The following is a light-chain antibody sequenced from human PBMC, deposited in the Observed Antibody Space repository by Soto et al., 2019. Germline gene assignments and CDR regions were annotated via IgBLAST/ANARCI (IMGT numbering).Light chain of an antibody. J-gene: IGLJ3*02. CDR2: LNSDGSH. CDR3: QTWATGIRV. Sequence: QLVLTQSPSASASLGASVKLTCTRSSGHSNYAIAWHQQQPEKGPRYLMNLNSDGSHTKGDGIPDRFSGSSSGAERYLTISSLQSEDEADYYCQTWATGIRVFGGGTKLTVL. CDR1: SGHSNYA. V-gene: IGLV4-69*01.